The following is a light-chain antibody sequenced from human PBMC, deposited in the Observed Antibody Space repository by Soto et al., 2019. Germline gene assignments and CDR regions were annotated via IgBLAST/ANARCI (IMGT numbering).Light chain of an antibody. CDR2: KAS. CDR1: QNINNW. Sequence: DIQMTQSPSTLSAFVGDTVTITCRASQNINNWLAWYQQKPGKAPKLLIYKASSLESGVPSKFSGSGSGTEFTLTISGLQPDEFATYYCQHYDTFSHAFGQGTKLEIK. J-gene: IGKJ2*01. CDR3: QHYDTFSHA. V-gene: IGKV1-5*03.